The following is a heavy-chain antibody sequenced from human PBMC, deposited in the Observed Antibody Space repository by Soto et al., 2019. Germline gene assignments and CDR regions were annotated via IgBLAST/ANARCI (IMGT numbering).Heavy chain of an antibody. D-gene: IGHD6-13*01. CDR3: ARGQQQLVPTPYYYYGMDV. J-gene: IGHJ6*02. CDR1: GFTFSSYW. CDR2: IKQDGSEK. Sequence: GGSLRLSCAASGFTFSSYWMSWVRQAPGKGLEWVANIKQDGSEKYYVDSVKGRFTISRDNAKNSLYLQMNSLRAEDAAVYYCARGQQQLVPTPYYYYGMDVWGQGTTVTVSS. V-gene: IGHV3-7*03.